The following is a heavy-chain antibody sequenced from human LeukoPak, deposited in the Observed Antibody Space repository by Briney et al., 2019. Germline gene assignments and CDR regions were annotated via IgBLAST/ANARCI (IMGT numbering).Heavy chain of an antibody. J-gene: IGHJ6*02. V-gene: IGHV3-30*03. D-gene: IGHD4-17*01. CDR1: GFTFSSYG. CDR3: ARYGDPYYYYYGMDV. CDR2: ISYDGSNK. Sequence: GRSLRLSCAASGFTFSSYGMHWVRQAPGKGLEWVAVISYDGSNKYYADSVKGRFTISRDNSKNTLYLQMNSLRAEDTAVYCCARYGDPYYYYYGMDVWGQGTTVTVSS.